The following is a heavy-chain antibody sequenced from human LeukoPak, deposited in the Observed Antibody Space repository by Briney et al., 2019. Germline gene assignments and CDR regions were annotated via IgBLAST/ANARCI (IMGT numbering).Heavy chain of an antibody. CDR1: GGSISSGSYY. Sequence: PSETLSLTCTVSGGSISSGSYYWSWVRQAPGKGLEWVSAISGSGGSTYYADSVKGRFTISRDNSKNTLYLQMNSLRAEDTAVYYCAKGQRRSGYSGYETFDYWGQGTLVTVSS. V-gene: IGHV3-23*01. J-gene: IGHJ4*02. CDR3: AKGQRRSGYSGYETFDY. D-gene: IGHD5-12*01. CDR2: ISGSGGST.